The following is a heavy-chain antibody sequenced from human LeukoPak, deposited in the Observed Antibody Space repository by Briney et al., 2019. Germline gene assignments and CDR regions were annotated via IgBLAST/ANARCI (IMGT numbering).Heavy chain of an antibody. V-gene: IGHV3-48*02. CDR1: GFTFSSYS. D-gene: IGHD6-13*01. J-gene: IGHJ6*03. CDR2: ISSSSTI. CDR3: ARDPRIAAAGNYYYYMDV. Sequence: PGGSLRLSCAASGFTFSSYSMNWVRQAPGKGLEWVSYISSSSTIYYADSVKGRFTISRDNAKNSLYLQMNSLRDEDTAVYYCARDPRIAAAGNYYYYMDVWGKRTTVTVSS.